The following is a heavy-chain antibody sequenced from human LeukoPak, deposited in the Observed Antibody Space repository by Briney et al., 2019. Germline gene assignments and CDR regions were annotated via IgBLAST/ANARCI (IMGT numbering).Heavy chain of an antibody. Sequence: ASVKVSCKASGYTFTSYSISWVRQAPGQRLEWMGWISAYNGNTNYAQKLQGRVTMTTDTSTSTAYMELRSLRSDDTAVYYCARVGGYCSSTSCYYLQYYFDYWGQGTLVTVSS. CDR1: GYTFTSYS. CDR2: ISAYNGNT. V-gene: IGHV1-18*04. J-gene: IGHJ4*02. CDR3: ARVGGYCSSTSCYYLQYYFDY. D-gene: IGHD2-2*01.